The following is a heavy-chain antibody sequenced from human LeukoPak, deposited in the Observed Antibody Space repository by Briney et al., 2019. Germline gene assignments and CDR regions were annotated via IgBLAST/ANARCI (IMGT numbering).Heavy chain of an antibody. Sequence: PGGSLRLSCAASGFTFSDYYMSWVRQAPGKGLEWVANIKQDGSEKYYVDSVEGRFTISRDNARNSLYLQMNSLRAEDTAVYYCARDSPEYFQHWGQGTLVTVSS. CDR2: IKQDGSEK. J-gene: IGHJ1*01. CDR1: GFTFSDYY. CDR3: ARDSPEYFQH. V-gene: IGHV3-7*01.